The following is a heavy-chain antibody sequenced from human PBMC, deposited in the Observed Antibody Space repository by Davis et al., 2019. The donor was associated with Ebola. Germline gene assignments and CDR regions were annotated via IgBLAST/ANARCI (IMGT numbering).Heavy chain of an antibody. CDR2: ISAYNGNT. V-gene: IGHV1-18*01. J-gene: IGHJ6*02. CDR3: ARVDRRWWNYFYGMDV. CDR1: GYTFTSYG. Sequence: ASVKVSCKASGYTFTSYGISWVRQAPGQGLEWMGWISAYNGNTNYAQKLQGRVTMTTDTSTSTAYMELRSLRSDDTAVYYCARVDRRWWNYFYGMDVWGQGTTVTVSS. D-gene: IGHD2-15*01.